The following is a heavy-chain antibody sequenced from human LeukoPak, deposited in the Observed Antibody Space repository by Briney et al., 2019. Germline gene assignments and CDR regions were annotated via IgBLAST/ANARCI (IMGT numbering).Heavy chain of an antibody. D-gene: IGHD3-10*01. V-gene: IGHV4-38-2*02. Sequence: KPSETLSLTCTVSGYSISSGYYWGWIRQPPGKGLEWIGSIYHSGSTYYNPSLKSRVTISVDTSKNQFSLKLSSVTAADTAVYYCARGSNFPRKNSWFGELLPTFDYWGQGTLVTVSS. CDR1: GYSISSGYY. CDR3: ARGSNFPRKNSWFGELLPTFDY. CDR2: IYHSGST. J-gene: IGHJ4*02.